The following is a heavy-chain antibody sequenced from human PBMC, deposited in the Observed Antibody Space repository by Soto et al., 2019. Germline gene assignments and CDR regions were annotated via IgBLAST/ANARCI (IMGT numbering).Heavy chain of an antibody. D-gene: IGHD3-22*01. J-gene: IGHJ4*02. CDR1: DCRSRAS. CDR2: TYYRSKWYN. CDR3: ASLTLTIIAVWGQGTLVTVSSGKPHHFGGPVDTATYYCARTLLGEVVDY. V-gene: IGHV6-1*01. Sequence: DCRSRASPYQYKQTTSRGLEWLGRTYYRSKWYNEYAGSVKSRITINPDTSKNQFSLQLNSVTHEDTAVNYCASLTLTIIAVWGQGTLVTVSSGKPHHFGGPVDTATYYCARTLLGEVVDYWGQGTLVTVSS.